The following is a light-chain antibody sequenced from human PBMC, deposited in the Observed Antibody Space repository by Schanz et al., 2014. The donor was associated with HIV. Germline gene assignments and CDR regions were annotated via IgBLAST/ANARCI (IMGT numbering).Light chain of an antibody. CDR2: GNN. CDR1: SSNIGAGYD. J-gene: IGLJ3*02. CDR3: SSYTSSSTLV. Sequence: QSVLTQPPSVSGAPGQRVTISCAGSSSNIGAGYDVHWYHHLPGSAPKLLISGNNNRPSGVPDRFSGSKSGTSASLAITGLQAEDEADYYCSSYTSSSTLVFGGGTKLTV. V-gene: IGLV1-40*01.